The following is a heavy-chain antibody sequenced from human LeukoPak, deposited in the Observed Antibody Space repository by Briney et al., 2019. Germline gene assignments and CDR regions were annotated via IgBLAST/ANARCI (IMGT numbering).Heavy chain of an antibody. D-gene: IGHD5-18*01. CDR3: AKEKYSYGYPCFDY. Sequence: GGSLRLSCAASGFTFSSNVMSWVRQAPGKGLEWVSTITDSGGKTYYADSVKGRFTISRDNSKNTLYLQMNSLRAEDTAVYYCAKEKYSYGYPCFDYWGQGTLVTVSS. V-gene: IGHV3-23*01. CDR2: ITDSGGKT. CDR1: GFTFSSNV. J-gene: IGHJ4*02.